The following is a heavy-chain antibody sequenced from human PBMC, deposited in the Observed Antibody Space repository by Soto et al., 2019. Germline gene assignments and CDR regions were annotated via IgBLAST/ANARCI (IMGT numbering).Heavy chain of an antibody. CDR2: IRSKAYGGTT. J-gene: IGHJ4*02. D-gene: IGHD4-17*01. V-gene: IGHV3-49*04. CDR1: GFTFGDYA. CDR3: TSDNYGDYFDY. Sequence: GGSLRLSCTASGFTFGDYAMSWVRQAPGKGLEWVGFIRSKAYGGTTEYAASVKGRFTISRDDSKSIAYLQMNSLKTEDTAVYYCTSDNYGDYFDYWGQGTLVTVSS.